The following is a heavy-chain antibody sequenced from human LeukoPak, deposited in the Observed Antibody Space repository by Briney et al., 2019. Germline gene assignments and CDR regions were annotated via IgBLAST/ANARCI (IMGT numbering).Heavy chain of an antibody. V-gene: IGHV3-7*01. CDR1: GFTFNRYW. Sequence: GGSLRLSCVASGFTFNRYWMSWVRQAPGKGLEWVAHIKQDGSEENYVDSVRGRFTISRDNAKNSLYLQVNSLRAEDSALYYCVRDRDSGYDSLYYYYYMDVWGRGTTVTVSS. D-gene: IGHD5-12*01. CDR3: VRDRDSGYDSLYYYYYMDV. J-gene: IGHJ6*03. CDR2: IKQDGSEE.